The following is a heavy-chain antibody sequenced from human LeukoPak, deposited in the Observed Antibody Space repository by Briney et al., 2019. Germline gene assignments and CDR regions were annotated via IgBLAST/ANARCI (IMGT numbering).Heavy chain of an antibody. V-gene: IGHV3-9*01. CDR1: GFTFDDYA. CDR2: ISWNSGSI. D-gene: IGHD5-24*01. Sequence: PGRSLRLSCAASGFTFDDYAMHWVRQAPGKGLEWVSGISWNSGSIGYADSVKGRFTISRDNAKNSLYLQMNSLRAEDTALYYCAKDEMVTIAQGAFDIGRQRTMVTVPS. CDR3: AKDEMVTIAQGAFDI. J-gene: IGHJ3*02.